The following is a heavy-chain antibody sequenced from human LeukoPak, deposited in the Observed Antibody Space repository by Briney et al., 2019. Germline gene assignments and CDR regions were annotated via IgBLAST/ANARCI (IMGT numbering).Heavy chain of an antibody. J-gene: IGHJ5*02. Sequence: SETLPLTCAVSGGSISSSRYYWGWIRQPPGKGLEWIGSVFYSGSSYYNPSLKSRVTISVDTSKNQFSPKLSSVTAADTAVYYCARELGGMVRGDNNWFDPWGQGTLVTVSS. CDR1: GGSISSSRYY. CDR2: VFYSGSS. D-gene: IGHD3-10*01. V-gene: IGHV4-39*07. CDR3: ARELGGMVRGDNNWFDP.